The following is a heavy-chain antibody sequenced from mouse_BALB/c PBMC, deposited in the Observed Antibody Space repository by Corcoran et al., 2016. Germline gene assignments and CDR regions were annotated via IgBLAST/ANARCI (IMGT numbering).Heavy chain of an antibody. D-gene: IGHD3-1*01. V-gene: IGHV1S136*01. CDR1: GYTFTTYV. Sequence: EVQLQQSGPELVKPGASVKMSCKTSGYTFTTYVMHWVKQRPGQGLEWIGYINPYNDGTKYNDNFKGKATLTSDKSSSTAYMELSSLTSEDSAVYYCSRVRGAFTYWGQGTLVTVSA. J-gene: IGHJ3*01. CDR3: SRVRGAFTY. CDR2: INPYNDGT.